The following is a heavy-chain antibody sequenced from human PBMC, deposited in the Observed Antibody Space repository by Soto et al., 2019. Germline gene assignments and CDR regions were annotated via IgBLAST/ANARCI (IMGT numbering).Heavy chain of an antibody. CDR1: GGSISSVGYS. CDR2: IYHSGNT. J-gene: IGHJ3*01. D-gene: IGHD2-15*01. CDR3: ASNVAADDALDV. V-gene: IGHV4-30-2*01. Sequence: QLQLQESGLGLVKPSQTLSLTCAVSGGSISSVGYSWTWLRQPPGKGLEWIGYIYHSGNTYYNPSLKSRVTISGDRSKNQFTLNLSSVTAADTAVYYCASNVAADDALDVLGQGTMVTVSS.